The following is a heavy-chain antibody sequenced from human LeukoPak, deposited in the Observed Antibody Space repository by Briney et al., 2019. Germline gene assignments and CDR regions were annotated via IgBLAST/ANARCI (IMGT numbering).Heavy chain of an antibody. CDR2: IYSGGST. D-gene: IGHD5-12*01. V-gene: IGHV3-53*01. CDR1: GFTFGFTF. CDR3: ARGLATIAD. Sequence: GGSLRLSCTASGFTFGFTFRGFWMSWVRQAPGKGLEWVSVIYSGGSTYYADSVKGRFTISRDNSKNTLYLQMNSLRAEDTAVYYCARGLATIADWGQGTLVTVSS. J-gene: IGHJ4*02.